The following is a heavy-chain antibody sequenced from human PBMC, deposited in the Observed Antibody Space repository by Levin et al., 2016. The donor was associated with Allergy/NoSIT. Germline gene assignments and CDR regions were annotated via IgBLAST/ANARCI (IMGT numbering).Heavy chain of an antibody. CDR2: IYPGDSDT. Sequence: KVSCKVSGYSFTSYWIGWVRQMPGKGLEWMGIIYPGDSDTRYSPSFQGQVTISADKSISTAHLQWSSLKASDTAMYYCARRGHYSSGWYGWFDPWGQGTLVTVSS. V-gene: IGHV5-51*01. CDR1: GYSFTSYW. D-gene: IGHD6-19*01. CDR3: ARRGHYSSGWYGWFDP. J-gene: IGHJ5*02.